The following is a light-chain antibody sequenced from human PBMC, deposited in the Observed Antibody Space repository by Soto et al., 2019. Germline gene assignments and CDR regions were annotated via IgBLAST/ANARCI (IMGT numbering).Light chain of an antibody. V-gene: IGKV1-39*01. Sequence: DIQMTQSPSSLSASVGDKVTITCRASQSIASYLNWYQQKPGKAPKLLIYATSSLQSGVPSRFSGSGSGTDFTLTINSLQPEDFATYYCQQSFNTPLTFGQGTNVEIK. CDR1: QSIASY. J-gene: IGKJ1*01. CDR2: ATS. CDR3: QQSFNTPLT.